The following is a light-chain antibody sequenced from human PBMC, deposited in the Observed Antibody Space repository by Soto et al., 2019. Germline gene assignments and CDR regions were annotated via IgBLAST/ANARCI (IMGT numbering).Light chain of an antibody. V-gene: IGKV3-15*01. CDR3: QQYHDWPLT. J-gene: IGKJ4*01. CDR2: GAS. CDR1: QSVSSH. Sequence: HSPATLSLSPGERATLSFRASQSVSSHLAWYQQNPGQAPRLLIYGASTRATGIPARFSGSGSSAEFTLTISSLQSEDFAVYYCQQYHDWPLTFGGGTKVDIK.